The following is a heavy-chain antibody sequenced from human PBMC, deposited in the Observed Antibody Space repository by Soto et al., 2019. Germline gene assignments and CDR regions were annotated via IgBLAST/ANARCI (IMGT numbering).Heavy chain of an antibody. D-gene: IGHD3-3*01. J-gene: IGHJ4*02. CDR2: ISGSGGST. CDR1: GFTFSSYA. Sequence: EMQLLESGGGLVQPGGSLRLSCAASGFTFSSYAMSWVRQAPGKGLEWVSAISGSGGSTYYADSVKGRFTISRDNSKNTLYLQMNSLRAEDTAVYYCAKTPDYDFWSGYYALGYFDYWGQGTLVTVSS. V-gene: IGHV3-23*01. CDR3: AKTPDYDFWSGYYALGYFDY.